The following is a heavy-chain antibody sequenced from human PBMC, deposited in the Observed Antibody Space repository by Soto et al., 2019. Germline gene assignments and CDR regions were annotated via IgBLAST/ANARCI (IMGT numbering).Heavy chain of an antibody. CDR3: VRGQPHRITIFEVVIRSYDYGMDV. D-gene: IGHD3-3*02. CDR2: IYHRST. Sequence: PSETLSLTCAVSGCSISSGGYAWSWIRQPPGKGLEWIGYIYHRSTYYNPSLKSRVTISVDRSKNQFSLKLRSVTAADTAVYFCVRGQPHRITIFEVVIRSYDYGMDVWGQGTTVTVSS. J-gene: IGHJ6*02. CDR1: GCSISSGGYA. V-gene: IGHV4-30-2*01.